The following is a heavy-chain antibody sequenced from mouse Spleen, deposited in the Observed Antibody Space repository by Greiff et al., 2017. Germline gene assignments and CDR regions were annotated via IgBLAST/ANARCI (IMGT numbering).Heavy chain of an antibody. J-gene: IGHJ4*01. D-gene: IGHD2-14*01. CDR2: IDPENGDT. CDR3: TTRRYDASYYYAMDY. V-gene: IGHV14-4*01. CDR1: GFNIKDDY. Sequence: EVQLQQSGAELVRPGASVKLSCTASGFNIKDDYMHWVKQRPEQGLEWIGWIDPENGDTEYASKFQGKATITADTSSNTAYLQLSSLTSEDTAVYYCTTRRYDASYYYAMDYWGQGTSVTVSS.